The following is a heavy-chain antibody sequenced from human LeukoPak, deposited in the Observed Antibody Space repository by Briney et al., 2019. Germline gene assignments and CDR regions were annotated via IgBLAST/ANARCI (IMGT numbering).Heavy chain of an antibody. V-gene: IGHV3-21*01. Sequence: GGSLRLSCAASGFTFSSYSMNWVRQAPGKGLEWISSISSSSSYIYYADSVKGRFTISRDNAKDSLYLQMNSLRAEDTAVYYCARDPIGGLYYYYMDVWGKGTTVTVSS. CDR2: ISSSSSYI. D-gene: IGHD4-23*01. CDR1: GFTFSSYS. J-gene: IGHJ6*03. CDR3: ARDPIGGLYYYYMDV.